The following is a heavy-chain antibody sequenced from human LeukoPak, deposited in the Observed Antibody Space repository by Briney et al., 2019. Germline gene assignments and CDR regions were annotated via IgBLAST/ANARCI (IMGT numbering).Heavy chain of an antibody. V-gene: IGHV4-39*01. Sequence: KPSETLSLTCTVSGDPLDNYWWGYIRQPPGKGLEWIGSRYYSGNTYYNPSLESRVTISIDTSKNQFSLKLTSVTAADTAIYYCARHMGGYFSRLFDSWGQGTLVIVSS. CDR2: RYYSGNT. CDR3: ARHMGGYFSRLFDS. CDR1: GDPLDNYW. D-gene: IGHD3-22*01. J-gene: IGHJ4*02.